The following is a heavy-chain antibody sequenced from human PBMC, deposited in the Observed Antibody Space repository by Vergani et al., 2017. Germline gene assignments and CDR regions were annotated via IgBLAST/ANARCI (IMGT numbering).Heavy chain of an antibody. J-gene: IGHJ3*02. V-gene: IGHV4-39*01. CDR2: IYDSRNN. CDR3: ARHLRQLARNDVFDI. D-gene: IGHD6-6*01. Sequence: QLQLQESGPRLVKPSETLSLTCSLSGMSISNNNYYWGWIRQPPGKGLEWIGSIYDSRNNNYSPSLKSRVSISVDTSKNQFSLNLPSVTAADTAVYYCARHLRQLARNDVFDIWGHGTLVTFSS. CDR1: GMSISNNNYY.